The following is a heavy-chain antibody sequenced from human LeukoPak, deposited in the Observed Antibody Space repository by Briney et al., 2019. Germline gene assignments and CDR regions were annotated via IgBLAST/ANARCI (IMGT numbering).Heavy chain of an antibody. CDR3: ARDFEGYYDSSGAYTFDY. CDR1: GFTFSSYG. J-gene: IGHJ4*02. D-gene: IGHD3-22*01. V-gene: IGHV3-48*04. Sequence: GGSLRLSCAASGFTFSSYGMNWVRQAPGKGLEWVSYISSSSTTIYYADSVKGRFTISRDNAKNSLYLQMNSLRAEDTAVYYCARDFEGYYDSSGAYTFDYWGQGTLVTVSS. CDR2: ISSSSTTI.